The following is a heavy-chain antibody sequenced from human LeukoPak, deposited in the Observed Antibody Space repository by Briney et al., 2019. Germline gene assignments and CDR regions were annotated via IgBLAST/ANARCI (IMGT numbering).Heavy chain of an antibody. J-gene: IGHJ2*01. CDR3: VRQFPQAAAGAAWYFDP. Sequence: PSETLSLTCAVSGGSISSGAYSWSWIRQPPGKGLEWVASINPDGSANYYMDSVKGRFSISRDNAKNSLYLQMSSLRVEDTAIYYCVRQFPQAAAGAAWYFDPWGRGTLVTVSS. CDR1: GGSISSGAYS. CDR2: INPDGSAN. D-gene: IGHD6-13*01. V-gene: IGHV3-7*01.